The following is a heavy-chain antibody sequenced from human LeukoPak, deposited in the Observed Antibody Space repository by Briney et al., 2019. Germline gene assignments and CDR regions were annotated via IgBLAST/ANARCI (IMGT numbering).Heavy chain of an antibody. Sequence: GGSLRLSCAASGFTFSDYYMSWIRQAPGKGLEWVSYISSSGSTIYYADSVKGRFTISRNNAKNSLYLQMNSLRAEDTAVYYCAREKEQQLVLFRADRKKYYMDVWGKGTTVTVSS. D-gene: IGHD6-13*01. V-gene: IGHV3-11*04. CDR3: AREKEQQLVLFRADRKKYYMDV. CDR2: ISSSGSTI. CDR1: GFTFSDYY. J-gene: IGHJ6*03.